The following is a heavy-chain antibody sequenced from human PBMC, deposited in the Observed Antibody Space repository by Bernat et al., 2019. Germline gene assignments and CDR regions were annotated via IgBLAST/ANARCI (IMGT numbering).Heavy chain of an antibody. Sequence: VQLVESGGGVVQPGRSLRLSCAASGFTFSSYAMSWVRQAPGKGLEWVSAISGSGGSTYYADSVKGRFTISRDNSKNTLYLQMNSLRAEDTAVYYCAKGSLYSSSVGYWGQGTLVTVSS. D-gene: IGHD6-6*01. CDR3: AKGSLYSSSVGY. CDR1: GFTFSSYA. CDR2: ISGSGGST. V-gene: IGHV3-23*04. J-gene: IGHJ4*02.